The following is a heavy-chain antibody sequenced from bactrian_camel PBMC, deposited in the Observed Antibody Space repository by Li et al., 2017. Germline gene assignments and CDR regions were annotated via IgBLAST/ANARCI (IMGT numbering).Heavy chain of an antibody. J-gene: IGHJ6*01. V-gene: IGHV3S55*01. Sequence: HVQLVESGGDLVQPGGSLRLSCRAPGFTSGNCGLGWYRQAPGKEREFVASISTRGINTYADSVKGRFTISEDKAEDTLYLQMNSLKPEDTAMYYCAAAEAGRGTWPDDDGYWGQGTQVTVS. CDR1: GFTSGNCG. CDR2: ISTRGIN. D-gene: IGHD3*01. CDR3: AAAEAGRGTWPDDDGY.